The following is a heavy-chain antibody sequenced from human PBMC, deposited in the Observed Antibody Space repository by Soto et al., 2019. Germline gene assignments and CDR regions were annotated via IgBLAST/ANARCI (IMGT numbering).Heavy chain of an antibody. J-gene: IGHJ1*01. V-gene: IGHV3-30*18. CDR1: GFTFSSYG. D-gene: IGHD3-22*01. CDR3: AKAPYYYDSSGYYPPAEYFQH. CDR2: ISYDGSNK. Sequence: HPGGSLRLSCAASGFTFSSYGMHWVRQAPGKGLEWVAVISYDGSNKYYADSVKGRFTISRDNSKNTLYLQMNSLRAEDTAVYYCAKAPYYYDSSGYYPPAEYFQHWGQGTLVTVSS.